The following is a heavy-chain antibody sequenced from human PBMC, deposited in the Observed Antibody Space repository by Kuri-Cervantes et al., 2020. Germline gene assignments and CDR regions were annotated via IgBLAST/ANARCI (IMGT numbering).Heavy chain of an antibody. Sequence: GSLRLSCTVSGGSISSYYWSWIRQPSGKGLEWIGYIYYSGSTNYNPSLKSRVTISVDTSKNQFSLKLSSATAADTAVYYCARVVPADRAFDPWGQGTLVTVSS. J-gene: IGHJ5*02. CDR3: ARVVPADRAFDP. D-gene: IGHD2-2*01. V-gene: IGHV4-59*12. CDR1: GGSISSYY. CDR2: IYYSGST.